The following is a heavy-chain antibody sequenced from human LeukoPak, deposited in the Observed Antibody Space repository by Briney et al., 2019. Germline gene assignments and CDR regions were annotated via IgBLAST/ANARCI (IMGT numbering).Heavy chain of an antibody. D-gene: IGHD2-15*01. Sequence: GGSLRLSCAASGFTFRSYWMSWVRQAPGKGLEWVANIKEDGSEKYYVDSVKGRFTISRDNAKSSLYLQMDSLRAEDTAVYYCARVAGSKSTDSWGQGTLVTVSS. CDR3: ARVAGSKSTDS. CDR2: IKEDGSEK. V-gene: IGHV3-7*05. CDR1: GFTFRSYW. J-gene: IGHJ4*02.